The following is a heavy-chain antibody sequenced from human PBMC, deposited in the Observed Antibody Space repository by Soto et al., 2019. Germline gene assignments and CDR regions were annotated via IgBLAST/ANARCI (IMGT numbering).Heavy chain of an antibody. CDR3: ARGPSGWFGYDY. D-gene: IGHD6-19*01. CDR1: GFPFRSSW. V-gene: IGHV3-74*01. J-gene: IGHJ4*02. Sequence: GGSLRLSCAASGFPFRSSWMHWVRQGPGKGLVWVSRINSGATTTNYADSVKGRFTISRDNAKNTLYLQMDSLTAEDTAVYYCARGPSGWFGYDYWGQGTLVTVSS. CDR2: INSGATTT.